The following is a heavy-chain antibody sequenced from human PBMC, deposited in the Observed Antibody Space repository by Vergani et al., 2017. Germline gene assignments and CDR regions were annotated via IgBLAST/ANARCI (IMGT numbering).Heavy chain of an antibody. V-gene: IGHV3-7*01. CDR2: IKKDGSEK. J-gene: IGHJ4*02. D-gene: IGHD3-9*01. CDR3: ARGSAFYDILTGSYFDY. Sequence: EVQLVESGGGLVQPGGSLRLSCAASGFTFSSYWMSWVRQAPGKGLEWVANIKKDGSEKYYVDSVKGRFTISRDNAKNSLYLQMNSLRAEDTAVYYCARGSAFYDILTGSYFDYWGQGTLVTVSS. CDR1: GFTFSSYW.